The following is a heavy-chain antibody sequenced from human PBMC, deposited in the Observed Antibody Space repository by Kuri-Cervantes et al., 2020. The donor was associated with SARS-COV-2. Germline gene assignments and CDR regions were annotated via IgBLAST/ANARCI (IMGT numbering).Heavy chain of an antibody. D-gene: IGHD2-2*02. CDR2: MWSGGSNK. CDR3: AKVFQWFAVPAAIGAFDI. CDR1: GFSFSNFG. V-gene: IGHV3-33*06. J-gene: IGHJ3*02. Sequence: GESLKISCAASGFSFSNFGMHWVRQAPGKGLEWVAAMWSGGSNKYYADSVKGRFTISRDNSKNTLYLQMNSLRAEDTAVYYCAKVFQWFAVPAAIGAFDIWGQGTMVTVSS.